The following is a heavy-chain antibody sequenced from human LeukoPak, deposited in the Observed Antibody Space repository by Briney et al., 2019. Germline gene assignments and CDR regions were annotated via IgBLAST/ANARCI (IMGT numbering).Heavy chain of an antibody. J-gene: IGHJ4*02. Sequence: ASVKVSCKASGYTFTSYYMHWVRQAPGQGLEWMGLINPSGGSTSYAQKFQGRVTMTRDTSTSTVYMELSSLRSEDTAVYYCARADYDDYGNWALEAFDYWGQGTLVTVSS. CDR3: ARADYDDYGNWALEAFDY. CDR1: GYTFTSYY. V-gene: IGHV1-46*01. D-gene: IGHD4-17*01. CDR2: INPSGGST.